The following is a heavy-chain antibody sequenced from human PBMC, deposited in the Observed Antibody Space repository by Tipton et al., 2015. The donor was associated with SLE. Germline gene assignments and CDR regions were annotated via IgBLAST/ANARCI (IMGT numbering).Heavy chain of an antibody. V-gene: IGHV4-39*07. CDR2: IYYSGST. CDR1: GGSISSSSYY. J-gene: IGHJ4*02. Sequence: TLSLTCTVSGGSISSSSYYWGWIRQPPGKGLEWIGSIYYSGSTYYNPSLKSRVTISVDTSKNQFSLKLSSVTAADTAVYYCAREVTAAAAPSFDYWGQGTRVTVSS. D-gene: IGHD2-21*02. CDR3: AREVTAAAAPSFDY.